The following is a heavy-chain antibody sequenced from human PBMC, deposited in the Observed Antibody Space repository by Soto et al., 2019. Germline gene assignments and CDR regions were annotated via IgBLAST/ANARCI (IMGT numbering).Heavy chain of an antibody. CDR2: ISYDVSNK. CDR1: GFTFSSYG. CDR3: EKDESRGPRYTYYYGSGSYFDTREY. J-gene: IGHJ4*02. Sequence: GGSLRLSCAASGFTFSSYGMHWVRQGPGKGLEWVAVISYDVSNKYYADSVKGRFTISRDNSKNTLYLQMNSLRAEDTAVYYCEKDESRGPRYTYYYGSGSYFDTREYWGQESLVSSSS. V-gene: IGHV3-30*18. D-gene: IGHD3-10*01.